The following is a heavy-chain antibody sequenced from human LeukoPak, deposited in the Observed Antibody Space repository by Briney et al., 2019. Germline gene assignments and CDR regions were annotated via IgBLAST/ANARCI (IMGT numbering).Heavy chain of an antibody. Sequence: SETLSLTCTVSGGSISSYYWSWIRQPPGKGLEWIGYIYYSGSTNYNPSLKSRVTISVDTSKNQFSLKLSSVTAADTAVYYCARGLGYCSGGSCYRHFDYWGQGTLVTVSS. CDR2: IYYSGST. J-gene: IGHJ4*02. D-gene: IGHD2-15*01. CDR1: GGSISSYY. CDR3: ARGLGYCSGGSCYRHFDY. V-gene: IGHV4-59*01.